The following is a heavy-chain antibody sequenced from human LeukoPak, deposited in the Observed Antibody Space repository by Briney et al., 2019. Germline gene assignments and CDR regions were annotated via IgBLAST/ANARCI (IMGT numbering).Heavy chain of an antibody. Sequence: PGGSLRLSCAASGFTFSSYSMNWVRQAPGKGLEWVSSISSSSSYIYYADSVKGRFTISRDNAKNSLYLQMNSLRAEDTALYYCARQYSSSWSYYMDVWGKGTTVTVSS. D-gene: IGHD6-13*01. CDR1: GFTFSSYS. CDR3: ARQYSSSWSYYMDV. CDR2: ISSSSSYI. J-gene: IGHJ6*03. V-gene: IGHV3-21*04.